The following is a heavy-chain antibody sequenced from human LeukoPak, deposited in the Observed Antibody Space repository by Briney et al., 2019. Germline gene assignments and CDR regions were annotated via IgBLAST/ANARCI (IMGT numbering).Heavy chain of an antibody. CDR3: ARTYSSSYPRYYYYMDV. CDR2: ISAYNGNT. Sequence: ASVKVSCKASGYTFTSYGISWVRQAPGQGLEWMGWISAYNGNTNYAQKLQGRVTMTTDTSTSTAYMELRSLRSDDTAVYYCARTYSSSYPRYYYYMDVWGKGTTVTVSS. J-gene: IGHJ6*03. CDR1: GYTFTSYG. V-gene: IGHV1-18*01. D-gene: IGHD6-6*01.